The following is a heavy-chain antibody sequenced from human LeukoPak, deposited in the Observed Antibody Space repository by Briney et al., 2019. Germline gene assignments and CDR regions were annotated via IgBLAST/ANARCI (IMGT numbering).Heavy chain of an antibody. V-gene: IGHV4-4*09. CDR1: GGSISSYY. Sequence: SETLSLTCTVSGGSISSYYWSWIRQPPGKGLEWIGYIYTSGSTNYNPSLKSRVTISVDTSKNQFSLKLSSVTAADTAMYYCARLGAIVVVPDAMPDWYCDLWGRGTLVTVSS. D-gene: IGHD2-2*01. CDR2: IYTSGST. J-gene: IGHJ2*01. CDR3: ARLGAIVVVPDAMPDWYCDL.